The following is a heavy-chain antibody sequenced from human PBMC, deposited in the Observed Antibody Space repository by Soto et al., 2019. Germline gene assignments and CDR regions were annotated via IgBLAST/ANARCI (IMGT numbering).Heavy chain of an antibody. D-gene: IGHD6-19*01. J-gene: IGHJ4*02. CDR1: GFTFSSFW. CDR2: INSDGSST. CDR3: VRGEGGWETY. Sequence: GGSLRLSCAAAGFTFSSFWMHWVRQATGKGLVWVSRINSDGSSTTYADSVKGRFTISRDNAKNTLYLQMNSLRAEDTAVYYCVRGEGGWETYWGQGTLVTVYS. V-gene: IGHV3-74*01.